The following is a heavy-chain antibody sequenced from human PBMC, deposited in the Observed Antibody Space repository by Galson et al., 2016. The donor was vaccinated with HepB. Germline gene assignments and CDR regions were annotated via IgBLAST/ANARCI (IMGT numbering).Heavy chain of an antibody. CDR2: IIPILATA. V-gene: IGHV1-69*13. CDR1: GDTFNTCT. Sequence: SVKVSCKASGDTFNTCTFNWVRQAPGRGLEWMGGIIPILATANYAQKFQGRVTITADESTSTAYMELSSLRSEDTAMFYCARSPVSGYSWFDPWGQGTLVTVSS. CDR3: ARSPVSGYSWFDP. J-gene: IGHJ5*02. D-gene: IGHD3-10*01.